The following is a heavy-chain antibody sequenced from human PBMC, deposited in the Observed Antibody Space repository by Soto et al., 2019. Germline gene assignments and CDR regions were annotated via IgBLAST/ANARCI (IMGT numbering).Heavy chain of an antibody. CDR1: GFTFSSYA. V-gene: IGHV3-23*01. CDR2: ISGGGGRT. J-gene: IGHJ4*02. CDR3: AKRGSGAVAFDY. D-gene: IGHD6-19*01. Sequence: GGSLRLSCAASGFTFSSYAMSWVRQAPGKGLEWVSTISGGGGRTYYADSVKGRFSISRDNSKNTLYLQMNSLRAEDTALYYCAKRGSGAVAFDYWGQGTLVTVS.